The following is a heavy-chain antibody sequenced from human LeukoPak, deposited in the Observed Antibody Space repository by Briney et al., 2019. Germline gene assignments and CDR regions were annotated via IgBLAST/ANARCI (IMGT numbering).Heavy chain of an antibody. CDR2: ISDSGDRT. CDR3: AKGLGTSGYPDY. CDR1: GFPFSNYA. Sequence: GGSLRLSCAASGFPFSNYAMTWVRQAPGKGLERVSGISDSGDRTYYADSVKGRFTISRDNSKNMLYLQMNSLRVEDTALYYCAKGLGTSGYPDYWGQGTLVTVSS. J-gene: IGHJ4*02. V-gene: IGHV3-23*01. D-gene: IGHD3-22*01.